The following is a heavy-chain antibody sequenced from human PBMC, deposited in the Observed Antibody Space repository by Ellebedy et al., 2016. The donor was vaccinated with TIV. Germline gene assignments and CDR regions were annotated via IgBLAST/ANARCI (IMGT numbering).Heavy chain of an antibody. J-gene: IGHJ4*02. CDR1: GFSISSAYY. V-gene: IGHV4-38-2*02. Sequence: MPSETLSLTCNVSGFSISSAYYWGWIRQRPGKGLEWVGTIYQSGSTYYNPSFKSRVTLSADTSKNQFSLNLRTVTAADTAVYYCARTDPWQPIDDWGQGILVSVSS. CDR2: IYQSGST. D-gene: IGHD2-21*02. CDR3: ARTDPWQPIDD.